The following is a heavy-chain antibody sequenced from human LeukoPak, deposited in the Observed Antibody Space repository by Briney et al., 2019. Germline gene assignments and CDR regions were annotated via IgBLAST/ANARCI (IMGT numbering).Heavy chain of an antibody. CDR2: ICGSGGST. V-gene: IGHV3-23*01. J-gene: IGHJ4*02. D-gene: IGHD6-19*01. CDR3: APLAVSDSLFDY. CDR1: GFTLSNIG. Sequence: PGGSLRLSCVVSGFTLSNIGMSWVRQVPGMGLEWVSSICGSGGSTYYAHSVKGRFTISRDNSKNTLYLQMNSLKAEDTAIYYCAPLAVSDSLFDYRGQGTLVTVSS.